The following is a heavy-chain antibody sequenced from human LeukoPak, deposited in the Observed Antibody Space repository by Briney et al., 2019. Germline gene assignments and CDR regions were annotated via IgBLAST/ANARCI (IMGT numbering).Heavy chain of an antibody. D-gene: IGHD5-18*01. Sequence: GGSLRLSCVASGFTFDDYAMHWVRHAPGRGLGWVSSISWNSGSIDYADSVKGRFTVSRDNAKNSLYLQMNSLRAEDTALYYCAKVRGYSYGPFDYWGQGTLVTVSS. CDR2: ISWNSGSI. J-gene: IGHJ4*02. V-gene: IGHV3-9*01. CDR1: GFTFDDYA. CDR3: AKVRGYSYGPFDY.